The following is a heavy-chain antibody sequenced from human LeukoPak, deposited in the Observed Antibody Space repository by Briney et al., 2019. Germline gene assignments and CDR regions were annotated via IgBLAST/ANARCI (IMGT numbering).Heavy chain of an antibody. D-gene: IGHD3-3*01. CDR1: GYTFTGYY. J-gene: IGHJ2*01. CDR2: INPNSGGT. Sequence: ASVKVSCKAFGYTFTGYYMHWVRQAPGQGLEWMGWINPNSGGTNYAQKFQGRVTMTRDTSISTAYMELSRLRSDDTAVYYCARAPITIFGVDWYFDLWGRGTLVTVSS. V-gene: IGHV1-2*02. CDR3: ARAPITIFGVDWYFDL.